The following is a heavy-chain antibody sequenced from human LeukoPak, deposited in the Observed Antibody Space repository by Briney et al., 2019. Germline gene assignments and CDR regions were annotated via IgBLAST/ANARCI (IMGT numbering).Heavy chain of an antibody. Sequence: GGSLRLSCAASGFTFNNYAMNWVRQAPGKGLEWVSSIVSSDDITYYADSVKGRFTISRDNAKNTLYLQMNSLRAEDTAVYYCARVRLYSSGSPGDYWGQGTLVTVSS. CDR3: ARVRLYSSGSPGDY. CDR2: IVSSDDIT. CDR1: GFTFNNYA. V-gene: IGHV3-23*01. D-gene: IGHD6-19*01. J-gene: IGHJ4*02.